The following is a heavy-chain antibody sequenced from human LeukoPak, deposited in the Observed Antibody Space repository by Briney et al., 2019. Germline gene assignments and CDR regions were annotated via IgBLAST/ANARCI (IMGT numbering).Heavy chain of an antibody. J-gene: IGHJ4*02. CDR1: GGSISSSAYH. D-gene: IGHD3-10*01. CDR3: ARLPYRGYGSGSYQRFDY. CDR2: IYYSGST. Sequence: SETLSLTCTVSGGSISSSAYHWGWIRQPPGKGLEWIGSIYYSGSTYYNPSLKSRVTISVDTSKNQFSLKLSSVTAADTAVYYCARLPYRGYGSGSYQRFDYWGQGTLVTVSS. V-gene: IGHV4-39*07.